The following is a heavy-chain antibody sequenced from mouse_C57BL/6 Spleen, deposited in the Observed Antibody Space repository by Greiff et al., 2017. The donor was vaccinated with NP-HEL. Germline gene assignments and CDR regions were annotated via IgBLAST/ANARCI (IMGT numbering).Heavy chain of an antibody. V-gene: IGHV2-2*01. CDR1: GFSLTSYG. D-gene: IGHD1-1*01. CDR2: IWSGGST. Sequence: VKLQESGPGLVQPSQSLSITCTVSGFSLTSYGVHWVRQSPGKGLEWLGVIWSGGSTDYNVAFISRLSISKDNSKSQVFFKMNSLQADDTAIYYCARNWGVVATSWYFDVWGTGTTVTVSS. CDR3: ARNWGVVATSWYFDV. J-gene: IGHJ1*03.